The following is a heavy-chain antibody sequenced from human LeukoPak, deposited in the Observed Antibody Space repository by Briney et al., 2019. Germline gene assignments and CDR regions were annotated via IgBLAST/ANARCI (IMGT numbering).Heavy chain of an antibody. V-gene: IGHV1-69*04. Sequence: VQVSFKASGGTFSSYAISWVRQAPGQGLEWLGRIIPFLDTTNYAHKFQGRVKITADKSTSTAYLELRSLRSEDTAIYYCARASELGEWFGDLLYIWGQGTTVTVSS. J-gene: IGHJ6*02. CDR3: ARASELGEWFGDLLYI. CDR2: IIPFLDTT. D-gene: IGHD3-10*01. CDR1: GGTFSSYA.